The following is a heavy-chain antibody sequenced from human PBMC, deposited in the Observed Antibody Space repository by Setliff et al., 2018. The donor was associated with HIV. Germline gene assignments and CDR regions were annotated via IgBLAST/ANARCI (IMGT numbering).Heavy chain of an antibody. CDR3: ARRDRDTAIRYYYYYYMDV. CDR1: GGSFSGYY. D-gene: IGHD5-18*01. CDR2: ITHSGST. J-gene: IGHJ6*03. V-gene: IGHV4-34*01. Sequence: PSETLSLTCAVYGGSFSGYYWSWIRQPPGKGLEWIGEITHSGSTNYNPSLKSRVTISVDTSNNQFSLKLSSVTAADTAVYYCARRDRDTAIRYYYYYYMDVWGKGTTVTVSS.